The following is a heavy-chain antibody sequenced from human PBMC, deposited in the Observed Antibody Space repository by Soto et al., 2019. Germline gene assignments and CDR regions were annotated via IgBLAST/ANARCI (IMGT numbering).Heavy chain of an antibody. CDR1: GFTFSSYA. CDR3: AREVSLGWGYYYGMDV. D-gene: IGHD6-19*01. CDR2: ISYDGSNK. J-gene: IGHJ6*02. Sequence: GGSLRLSCAASGFTFSSYAMHWVRQAPGKGLEWVAVISYDGSNKYYADSVKGRFTISRDNSKNTLYLQMNSLRAEDTAVYYCAREVSLGWGYYYGMDVWGQGTTVTVSS. V-gene: IGHV3-30-3*01.